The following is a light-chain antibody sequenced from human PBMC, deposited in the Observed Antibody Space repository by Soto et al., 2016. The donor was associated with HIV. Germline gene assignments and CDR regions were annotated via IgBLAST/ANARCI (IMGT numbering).Light chain of an antibody. CDR2: QDS. J-gene: IGLJ2*01. CDR1: ILGNKY. CDR3: QAYDSSAVV. Sequence: SYELTQPPSVSVSPGQTASITCSGDILGNKYVSWYQQKTGQSPVLVLYQDSRRPSGMSERFSGSNSGNTATLTISGTQPLDEADYYCQAYDSSAVVFGGGTKLTVL. V-gene: IGLV3-1*01.